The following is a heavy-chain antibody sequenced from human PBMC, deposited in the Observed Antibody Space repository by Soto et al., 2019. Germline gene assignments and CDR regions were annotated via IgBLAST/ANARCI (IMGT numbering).Heavy chain of an antibody. J-gene: IGHJ6*02. D-gene: IGHD5-12*01. CDR3: AREGGYDPNYYYGMDV. V-gene: IGHV3-13*01. CDR1: GFTFSYYD. CDR2: IGTAGDT. Sequence: EVQLVESGGGLVQPGGSLRLSCGASGFTFSYYDMHWVRQAAGKGLEWVSAIGTAGDTYYPGSVKGRFTISRESAKNSLYLQMNSLRAEDTAVYYCAREGGYDPNYYYGMDVWGQGTTVTVSS.